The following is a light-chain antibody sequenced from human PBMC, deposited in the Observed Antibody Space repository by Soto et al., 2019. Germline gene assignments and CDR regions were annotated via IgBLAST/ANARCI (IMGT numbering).Light chain of an antibody. CDR2: RSS. Sequence: EIVMTQSTATLSVSPGERTTLSCRASQSVSINVDCYQQKPGHAPRLLIYRSSTRATGIPARFSGSGSGTEFILTISSLQSEDFAVYYCQQYNIWPWTFGQGTKVEIK. CDR1: QSVSIN. CDR3: QQYNIWPWT. J-gene: IGKJ1*01. V-gene: IGKV3D-15*01.